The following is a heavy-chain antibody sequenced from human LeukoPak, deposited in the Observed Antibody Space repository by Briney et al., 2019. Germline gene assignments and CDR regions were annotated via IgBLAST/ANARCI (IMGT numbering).Heavy chain of an antibody. CDR3: AKDVSVIQGYFDH. J-gene: IGHJ4*02. CDR1: GFIFSSYA. D-gene: IGHD2-21*01. CDR2: ISGSGDNT. Sequence: GGSLRRSCAASGFIFSSYAMSWARQAPGKGLEWVSVISGSGDNTYYADSVKGRFTISRDNSKNTLYLQMNSLRAEDTAVYYCAKDVSVIQGYFDHWGQGTLVTVSS. V-gene: IGHV3-23*01.